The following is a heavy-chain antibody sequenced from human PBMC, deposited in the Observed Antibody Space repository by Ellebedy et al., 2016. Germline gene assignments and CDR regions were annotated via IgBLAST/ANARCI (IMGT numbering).Heavy chain of an antibody. CDR1: GFTFSSYW. J-gene: IGHJ3*02. Sequence: GESLKISCAASGFTFSSYWMHWVRQAPGKGLVWVSRINSDGSSTSYADSVKGRFTISRDNAKNTLYLQMNSLRAEDTAVYYCARDRGGGRTFDIWGQGTMVTVSS. CDR2: INSDGSST. CDR3: ARDRGGGRTFDI. D-gene: IGHD2-15*01. V-gene: IGHV3-74*01.